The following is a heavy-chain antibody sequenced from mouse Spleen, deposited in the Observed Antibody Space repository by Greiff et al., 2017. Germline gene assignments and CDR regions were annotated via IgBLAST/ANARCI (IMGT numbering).Heavy chain of an antibody. CDR3: ARGYDDYFDY. D-gene: IGHD2-14*01. V-gene: IGHV5-4*02. CDR1: GFTFSDYY. Sequence: EVQGVESGGGLVKPGGSLKLSCAASGFTFSDYYMYWVRQTPEKRLEWVATISDGGSYTYYPDSVKGRFTISRDNAKNNLYLQMSSLKSEDTAMYYCARGYDDYFDYWGQGTTLTVSS. CDR2: ISDGGSYT. J-gene: IGHJ2*01.